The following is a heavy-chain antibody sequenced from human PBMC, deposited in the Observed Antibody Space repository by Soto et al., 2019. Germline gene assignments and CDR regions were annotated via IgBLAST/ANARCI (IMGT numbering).Heavy chain of an antibody. CDR3: ARLEGLATISYYFDF. Sequence: SETLSLTCSVSGDSINSDKYYWGWIRQPPGKGLEWIGSIYYRGNTYYKTSLQTRVTISLDKSKSQFSLRLNSVTAADSSVHFCARLEGLATISYYFDFWGQGAQVTVSS. CDR2: IYYRGNT. CDR1: GDSINSDKYY. D-gene: IGHD3-9*01. J-gene: IGHJ4*02. V-gene: IGHV4-39*01.